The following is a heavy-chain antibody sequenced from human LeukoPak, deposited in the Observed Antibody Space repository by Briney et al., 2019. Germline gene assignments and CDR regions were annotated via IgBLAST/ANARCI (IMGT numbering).Heavy chain of an antibody. CDR3: VRGYSFGPYGMDV. CDR1: GFPFSSYA. J-gene: IGHJ6*02. CDR2: ISDSGGST. D-gene: IGHD2-15*01. Sequence: GGSLRLSCSASGFPFSSYAMHWVRQAPGKGLEYVSAISDSGGSTYYADLVKGRFIISRDNSKNTLYLQMSSLRAEDTAVYFCVRGYSFGPYGMDVWGQGTTVTVSS. V-gene: IGHV3-64D*09.